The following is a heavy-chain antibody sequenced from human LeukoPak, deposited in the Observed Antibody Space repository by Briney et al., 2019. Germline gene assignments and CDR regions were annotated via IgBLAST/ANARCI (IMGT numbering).Heavy chain of an antibody. D-gene: IGHD5-24*01. CDR1: GFSFSSSA. V-gene: IGHV1-58*01. Sequence: SVKVSCKASGFSFSSSAVQWVRQARGQRLEWIGWIAVGSGQTNYAQRFQERVTITRDMSTSTAYMELSSLRSEDTAVYYCAAGGMATTQNWGQGTLVTVSS. J-gene: IGHJ1*01. CDR2: IAVGSGQT. CDR3: AAGGMATTQN.